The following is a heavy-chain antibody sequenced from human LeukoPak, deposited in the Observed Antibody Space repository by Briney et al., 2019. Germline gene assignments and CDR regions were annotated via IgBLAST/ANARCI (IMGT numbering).Heavy chain of an antibody. V-gene: IGHV4-59*01. CDR1: GGSISSYY. J-gene: IGHJ4*02. CDR2: IYYSGST. Sequence: SETLSLTCTVSGGSISSYYWSWIRQPPGKGLEWIGYIYYSGSTNYNPSLKSRVTISVGTSKNQFSLKLSSVTAADTAVYYCARDTTKTSSGYDYWGQGTLVTVSS. D-gene: IGHD6-19*01. CDR3: ARDTTKTSSGYDY.